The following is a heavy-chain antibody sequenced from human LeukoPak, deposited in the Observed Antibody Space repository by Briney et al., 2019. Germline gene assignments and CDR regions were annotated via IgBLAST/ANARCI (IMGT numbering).Heavy chain of an antibody. D-gene: IGHD2-2*01. Sequence: PSETLSLTCAVYGGSFSGYYWSWIRQPPGKGLDLIGEISHSGSTNYNPSPKSRVTITVEIYKNQYSLKLSSGTAADTAVYYCARVLGYQRGAWFDPWGQGTLVTVSS. CDR3: ARVLGYQRGAWFDP. J-gene: IGHJ5*02. CDR1: GGSFSGYY. V-gene: IGHV4-34*01. CDR2: ISHSGST.